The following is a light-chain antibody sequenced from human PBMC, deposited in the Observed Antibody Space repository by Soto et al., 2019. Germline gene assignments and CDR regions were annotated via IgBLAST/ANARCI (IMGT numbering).Light chain of an antibody. CDR1: SSDVGGYNY. V-gene: IGLV2-11*01. CDR2: DVS. J-gene: IGLJ2*01. Sequence: QSVLTQPRSVSGSPGQSVTISCTGTSSDVGGYNYVSWYQQHPGKAPKLMIYDVSKRPSGVPDRFSGSKSGNTASLTISGLQAEDEADYYCCSYAGSHSGGVVFGGGTQLTVL. CDR3: CSYAGSHSGGVV.